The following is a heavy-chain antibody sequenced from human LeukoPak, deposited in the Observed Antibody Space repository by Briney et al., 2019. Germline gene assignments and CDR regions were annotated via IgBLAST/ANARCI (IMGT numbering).Heavy chain of an antibody. CDR3: ARSLSVTRGLITTMLGY. D-gene: IGHD3-10*01. Sequence: GASVKVSCKTSGYIFTDFYLHWVRQAPGQGLEWMGWISPTNGATSYARRFQGRVNMARDTSTSTSYMEPSSLGSDDTAVYYCARSLSVTRGLITTMLGYWGQGTLVTVSS. CDR2: ISPTNGAT. V-gene: IGHV1-2*02. CDR1: GYIFTDFY. J-gene: IGHJ4*02.